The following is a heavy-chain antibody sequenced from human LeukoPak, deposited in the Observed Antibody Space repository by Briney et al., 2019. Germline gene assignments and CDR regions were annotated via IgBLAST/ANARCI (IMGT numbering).Heavy chain of an antibody. D-gene: IGHD3-16*01. V-gene: IGHV3-21*01. J-gene: IGHJ4*02. CDR3: ARGRTNIITFGGVVDY. CDR2: ISSSSSYI. Sequence: GGSLRLSCAASGFTFSSYSMNWVRQAPGKGLEWVSSISSSSSYIYYADSVKGRFTISRDNAKNSLYLQMNSLRAEDTAVYYCARGRTNIITFGGVVDYWGQGTLVTVSS. CDR1: GFTFSSYS.